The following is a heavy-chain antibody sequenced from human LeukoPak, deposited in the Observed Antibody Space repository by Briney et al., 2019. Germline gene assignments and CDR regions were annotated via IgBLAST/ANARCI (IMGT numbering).Heavy chain of an antibody. D-gene: IGHD1/OR15-1a*01. J-gene: IGHJ4*02. CDR2: IYSDGST. Sequence: PGGSLRLYCAASGYTVSDKPMTWVRQAAGKGLEWVSVIYSDGSTYYSESVKGRFYISRDNSKNTLYLQMNSLGAEDAAVYCCAARPDSNRGPYDYWGQGTLVTVSS. CDR1: GYTVSDKP. V-gene: IGHV3-66*01. CDR3: AARPDSNRGPYDY.